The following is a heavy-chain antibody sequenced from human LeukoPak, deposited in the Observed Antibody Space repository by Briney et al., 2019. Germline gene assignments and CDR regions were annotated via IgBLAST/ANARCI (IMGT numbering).Heavy chain of an antibody. D-gene: IGHD1-20*01. Sequence: PGGSLRLSCAASGFTFSNARMSWVRQAPGKGLEWVGRVTSKTEGGTADYSAPVKGRFTISGDDSKNILYLQMSSLETEDTGVYYCTTVGNWNPRSYWGQGTLVTVSS. CDR2: VTSKTEGGTA. CDR1: GFTFSNAR. J-gene: IGHJ4*02. CDR3: TTVGNWNPRSY. V-gene: IGHV3-15*01.